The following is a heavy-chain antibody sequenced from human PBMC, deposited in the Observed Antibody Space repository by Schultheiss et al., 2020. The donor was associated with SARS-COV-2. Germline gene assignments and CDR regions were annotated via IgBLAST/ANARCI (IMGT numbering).Heavy chain of an antibody. CDR1: GGTFSSYA. V-gene: IGHV1-69*05. Sequence: SVKVSCKASGGTFSSYAISWVRQAPGQGLEWMGGIIPIFGTANYAQKFQGRVTVTRDTSITTAYMELSSLRSEDTAVYYCARSPDPFGVVTIFDYWGQGTLVTVSS. J-gene: IGHJ4*02. D-gene: IGHD3-3*01. CDR3: ARSPDPFGVVTIFDY. CDR2: IIPIFGTA.